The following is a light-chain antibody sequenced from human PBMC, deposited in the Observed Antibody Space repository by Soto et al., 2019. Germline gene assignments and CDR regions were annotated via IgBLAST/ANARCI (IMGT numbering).Light chain of an antibody. CDR1: SSDVGGYNY. CDR3: SSYTTSSTPYV. V-gene: IGLV2-14*01. J-gene: IGLJ1*01. Sequence: QSALTQPASVSGSPGQSITISCTGTSSDVGGYNYVSWYQQHPGKAPKLIIYEVSHRPSGVSNRFSGSKSGNTASLTISGLQDEDEADYYCSSYTTSSTPYVFGTGTKVTVL. CDR2: EVS.